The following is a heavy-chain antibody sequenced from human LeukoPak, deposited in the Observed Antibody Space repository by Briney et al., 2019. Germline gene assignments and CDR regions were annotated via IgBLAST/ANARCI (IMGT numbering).Heavy chain of an antibody. Sequence: SETLPLTCTVSGGSISSYYWSWIRQPPGKGLEWIGYIYYSGSTNYNPSLKSRVTISVDTSKNQFSLKLSSVTAADTAVYYCARGRDYGGNPFDYWGQGTLVTVSS. D-gene: IGHD4-23*01. CDR2: IYYSGST. J-gene: IGHJ4*02. V-gene: IGHV4-59*01. CDR3: ARGRDYGGNPFDY. CDR1: GGSISSYY.